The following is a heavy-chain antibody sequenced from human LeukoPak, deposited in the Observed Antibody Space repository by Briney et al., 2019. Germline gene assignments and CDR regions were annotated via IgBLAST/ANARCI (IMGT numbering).Heavy chain of an antibody. CDR2: INPSGGST. Sequence: ASVKVSCKASGYTFTSYYMHWVRQAPGQGLEWMGIINPSGGSTSYAQKFQGRVTMTRDTSTSTVYMELSSLRSEDTAVYYCARAMVRGVISYYYMDVWGKGTTVTVSS. D-gene: IGHD3-10*01. V-gene: IGHV1-46*01. J-gene: IGHJ6*03. CDR1: GYTFTSYY. CDR3: ARAMVRGVISYYYMDV.